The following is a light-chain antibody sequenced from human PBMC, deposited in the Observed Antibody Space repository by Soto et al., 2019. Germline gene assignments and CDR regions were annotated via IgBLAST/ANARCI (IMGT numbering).Light chain of an antibody. CDR2: VAS. CDR3: QQTYSTPRIT. V-gene: IGKV1-39*01. J-gene: IGKJ5*01. Sequence: DIQMTQSPSSLSASVGDRVTITCRASQSISSYLNWYQQKPGKAPKLLTYVASSLQSGVPSRFSGGGSGTDFTLTISSLQPEDFATYYCQQTYSTPRITFGQGTRLEIK. CDR1: QSISSY.